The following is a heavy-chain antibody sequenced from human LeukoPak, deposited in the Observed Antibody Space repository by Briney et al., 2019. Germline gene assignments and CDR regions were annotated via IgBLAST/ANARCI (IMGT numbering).Heavy chain of an antibody. CDR1: GVSISSSNSY. D-gene: IGHD3/OR15-3a*01. V-gene: IGHV4-39*01. J-gene: IGHJ4*02. Sequence: ASETLSLTCTVSGVSISSSNSYWGWIRRPPGKGLEWIGSIYYSGNTYYNASLKSQVSISIDTSKNQFSLRLTSVTAADTAVYYCARQTGSGLFILPGGQGTLVTVPS. CDR3: ARQTGSGLFILP. CDR2: IYYSGNT.